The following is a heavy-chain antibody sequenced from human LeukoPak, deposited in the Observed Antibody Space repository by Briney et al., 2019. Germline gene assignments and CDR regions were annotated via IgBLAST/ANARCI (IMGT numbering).Heavy chain of an antibody. Sequence: ETLSLTCTVSGGSISSSSYYWGWIRQPPGKGLEWISGISGSGASTYYADSVKGRFTISRDDSRNTLYLQMNSLRGDDTAVYYCAKDVGKWESLHFFDYWGQGTLVTVSS. CDR1: GGSISSSSYY. V-gene: IGHV3-23*01. D-gene: IGHD1-26*01. CDR3: AKDVGKWESLHFFDY. CDR2: ISGSGAST. J-gene: IGHJ4*02.